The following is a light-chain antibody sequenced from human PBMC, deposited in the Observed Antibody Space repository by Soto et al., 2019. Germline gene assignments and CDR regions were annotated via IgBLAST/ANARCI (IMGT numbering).Light chain of an antibody. V-gene: IGLV2-8*01. CDR2: DVN. CDR1: SSDVGAYIF. J-gene: IGLJ1*01. CDR3: VSFAGGTYV. Sequence: QSVLTQPPSASGSPGQSVTISCTGTSSDVGAYIFVSWYQQHPGKAPKLMVYDVNRRPPGVPDRFFGSKSGNTASLTVSGLQAEDEVDYYCVSFAGGTYVFGTGTKLTVL.